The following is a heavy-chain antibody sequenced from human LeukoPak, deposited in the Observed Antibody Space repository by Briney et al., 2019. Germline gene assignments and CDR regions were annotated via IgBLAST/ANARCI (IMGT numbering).Heavy chain of an antibody. Sequence: TGTSLRLSCAASAFTFSTYAMHWVRQAPGKGLEWVAVISSDGRNKYYADSVKGRLTISRDNSKNTLYLHMNSLRAEDTAVYYCARDQFNADYWGQGSLVTVSS. V-gene: IGHV3-30*04. CDR2: ISSDGRNK. J-gene: IGHJ4*02. CDR3: ARDQFNADY. CDR1: AFTFSTYA. D-gene: IGHD5-24*01.